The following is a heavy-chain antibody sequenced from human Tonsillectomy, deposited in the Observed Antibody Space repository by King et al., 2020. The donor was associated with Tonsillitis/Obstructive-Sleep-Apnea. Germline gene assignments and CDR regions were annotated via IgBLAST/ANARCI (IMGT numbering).Heavy chain of an antibody. V-gene: IGHV4-34*01. CDR3: ASAGSNYCYLTHLVHDAVDI. CDR1: GGSFSGYY. CDR2: INHSGST. Sequence: VQLQQWGAGLLKPSETLSLTCAVYGGSFSGYYWSWIRQPPGKGLEWIGEINHSGSTNYNPSLKSRVTISVDTSKNQFSLKLSSVTAADTAVYYCASAGSNYCYLTHLVHDAVDIWGQGTMVTVSS. J-gene: IGHJ3*02. D-gene: IGHD3-16*02.